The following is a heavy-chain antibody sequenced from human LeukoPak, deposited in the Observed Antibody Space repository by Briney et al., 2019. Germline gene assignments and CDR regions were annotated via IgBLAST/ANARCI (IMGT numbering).Heavy chain of an antibody. CDR2: IKSKVDGGTT. V-gene: IGHV3-15*01. D-gene: IGHD3-16*01. Sequence: GGSLRLSCAVSGFTFRNAWMGWVRQAPGKGLEWVGRIKSKVDGGTTDFAAPVKGRFTISRDDSKNTQYLQMNSLKTEDTAVYYCTSISASVLGESFDYWGQGTLVTVSS. CDR3: TSISASVLGESFDY. CDR1: GFTFRNAW. J-gene: IGHJ4*02.